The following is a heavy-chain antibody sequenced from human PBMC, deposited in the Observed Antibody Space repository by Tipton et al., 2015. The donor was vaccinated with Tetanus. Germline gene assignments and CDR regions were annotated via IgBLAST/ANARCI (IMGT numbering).Heavy chain of an antibody. V-gene: IGHV4-39*01. CDR3: ARHQSGYFTPFDY. Sequence: TLSLTCTVSGGSIRGGTFYWGWIRQPPGKGLEWIGSIYESGDTYYIPSLKSRVTISVDTSKNQFSLNLNSMAAADTGVYYCARHQSGYFTPFDYWDQGNLVTVSS. CDR2: IYESGDT. D-gene: IGHD3-3*01. CDR1: GGSIRGGTFY. J-gene: IGHJ4*02.